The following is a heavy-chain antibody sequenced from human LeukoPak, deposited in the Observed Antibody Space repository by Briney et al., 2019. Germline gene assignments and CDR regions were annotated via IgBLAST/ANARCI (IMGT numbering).Heavy chain of an antibody. CDR2: IYHSGYT. V-gene: IGHV4-39*07. CDR1: GGSISSRSYY. J-gene: IGHJ4*02. Sequence: PSETLSLTCTVSGGSISSRSYYWGWSRQPPGMGLEWIGRIYHSGYTYYNPSLKSRVTISVDTSKNQFSLKVSSVTAADTAVYYCARVGQGQQLDYWGQGTQVTVSS. CDR3: ARVGQGQQLDY. D-gene: IGHD6-13*01.